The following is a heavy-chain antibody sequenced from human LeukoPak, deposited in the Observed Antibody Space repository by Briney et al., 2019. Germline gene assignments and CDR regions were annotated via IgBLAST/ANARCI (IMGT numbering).Heavy chain of an antibody. V-gene: IGHV3-23*01. CDR1: GFTFSSYA. Sequence: GGSLRLSCAASGFTFSSYAMSWIRQAPGKGLEWVSAISGSGGSTYYADSVKGRFTISRDNSKNTLYLQMNSLRAEDTAVYYCAKDARPYCTNGVCSPFDYWGQGTLVTVSS. D-gene: IGHD2-8*01. CDR3: AKDARPYCTNGVCSPFDY. CDR2: ISGSGGST. J-gene: IGHJ4*02.